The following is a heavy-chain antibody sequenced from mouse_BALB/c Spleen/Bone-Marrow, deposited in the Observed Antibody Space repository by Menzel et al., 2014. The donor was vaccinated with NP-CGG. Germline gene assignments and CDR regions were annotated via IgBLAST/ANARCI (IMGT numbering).Heavy chain of an antibody. CDR1: GYTFTIYW. Sequence: QVQLQQSGAELVKPGASVKLSCKASGYTFTIYWMHRVKQRPGQGLEWIGEIDPSDSDANYNQKFKGKATLTVDKSSTTAYMQLSSLTSEDSAVYYCARRNYYGSHYWYFDVWGAGTTVTVSS. CDR2: IDPSDSDA. V-gene: IGHV1-69*02. D-gene: IGHD1-1*01. J-gene: IGHJ1*01. CDR3: ARRNYYGSHYWYFDV.